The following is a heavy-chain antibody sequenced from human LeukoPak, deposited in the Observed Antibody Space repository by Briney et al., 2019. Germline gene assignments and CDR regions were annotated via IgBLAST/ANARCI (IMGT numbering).Heavy chain of an antibody. CDR3: ARDCPLTVAPLCIFDY. Sequence: GGSLRLSCAASGFTFSDYYMSWIRQAPGKGLEWVSYISSSGSTISYADSVKGRFTISRDNAKNSLYLQMNSLRAEDTAVYYCARDCPLTVAPLCIFDYWGQGTLVTVSS. J-gene: IGHJ4*02. CDR2: ISSSGSTI. V-gene: IGHV3-11*04. D-gene: IGHD2-2*01. CDR1: GFTFSDYY.